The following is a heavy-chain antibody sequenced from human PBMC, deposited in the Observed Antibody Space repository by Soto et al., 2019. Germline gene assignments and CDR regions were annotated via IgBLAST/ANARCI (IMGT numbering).Heavy chain of an antibody. Sequence: GASVKVSCKASGYTFTSYAMHWVRQAPGQRLEWMGWINAGNGNTKYSQKFQGRVTITRDTSASTAYMELSSLRSEDTAVYYCARELGSTYYYDSSGYYYGEPFDYWGQGTLVTVSS. D-gene: IGHD3-22*01. J-gene: IGHJ4*02. V-gene: IGHV1-3*01. CDR3: ARELGSTYYYDSSGYYYGEPFDY. CDR2: INAGNGNT. CDR1: GYTFTSYA.